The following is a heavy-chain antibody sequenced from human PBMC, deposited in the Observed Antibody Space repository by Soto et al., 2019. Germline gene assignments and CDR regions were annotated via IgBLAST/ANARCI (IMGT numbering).Heavy chain of an antibody. D-gene: IGHD1-7*01. CDR2: ITPSSGST. V-gene: IGHV1-46*02. J-gene: IGHJ5*02. Sequence: QVQLVQSGAEVRKPGASVKVSCKASGYTFNNYFMHWVRQAPAQGLEWMGVITPSSGSTTYAQRCQGRRTMTRDTSTSTVYMELRSLRAEDTAVYFCARDLVPIWNYVGLAPGAQHWFDPWGQGTLVTVSS. CDR1: GYTFNNYF. CDR3: ARDLVPIWNYVGLAPGAQHWFDP.